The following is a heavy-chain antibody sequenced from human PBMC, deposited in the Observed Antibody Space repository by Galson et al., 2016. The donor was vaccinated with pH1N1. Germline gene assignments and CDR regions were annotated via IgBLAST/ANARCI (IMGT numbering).Heavy chain of an antibody. J-gene: IGHJ2*01. CDR3: ARPEYVDVDLKDWYFDL. Sequence: SLRLSCAASGFTFNTYAMHWVRQAPGKGLEWVAFISYDGNKKDFADSVKGRFTISRDNSKKTVFLQVNSLRAEDTAVYYCARPEYVDVDLKDWYFDLWGRGTLVTVSS. CDR2: ISYDGNKK. D-gene: IGHD3-16*01. CDR1: GFTFNTYA. V-gene: IGHV3-30-3*01.